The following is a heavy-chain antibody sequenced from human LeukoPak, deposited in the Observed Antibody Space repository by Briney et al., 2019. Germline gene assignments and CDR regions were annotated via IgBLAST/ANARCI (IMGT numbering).Heavy chain of an antibody. CDR1: GFTFSSYW. J-gene: IGHJ4*02. D-gene: IGHD6-13*01. CDR2: IKQDGSEK. V-gene: IGHV3-7*01. CDR3: ARLCIAAAGTVHY. Sequence: GGSLRLSCAASGFTFSSYWMSWVRQAPGKGLEWVANIKQDGSEKYYVDSVKGRFAISRDNAKNSLYLQMNSLRAEDTAVYYCARLCIAAAGTVHYWGQGTLVTVSS.